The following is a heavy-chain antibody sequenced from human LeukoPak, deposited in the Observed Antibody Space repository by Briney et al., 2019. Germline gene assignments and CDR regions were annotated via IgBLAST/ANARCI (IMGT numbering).Heavy chain of an antibody. Sequence: SETLSLTCAVYGGSFSGYYSSWIRQPPGKGLEWIGEINHSGSTNYNPSLKSRVTISVDTSKNQFSLKLSSVTAADAAVYFCARDPTTVTKGLDIWGQGTMVTVSS. D-gene: IGHD4-17*01. CDR2: INHSGST. J-gene: IGHJ3*02. CDR3: ARDPTTVTKGLDI. V-gene: IGHV4-34*01. CDR1: GGSFSGYY.